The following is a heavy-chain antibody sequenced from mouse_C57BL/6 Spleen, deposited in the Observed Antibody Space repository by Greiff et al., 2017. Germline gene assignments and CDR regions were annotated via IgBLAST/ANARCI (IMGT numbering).Heavy chain of an antibody. J-gene: IGHJ4*01. D-gene: IGHD1-1*01. CDR2: FYPGSGSI. V-gene: IGHV1-62-2*01. CDR3: ASHASYYGSSYGAMDY. CDR1: GYTFTEYT. Sequence: VQLQQSGAELVKPGASVKLSCKASGYTFTEYTIHWVKQRSGQGLEWIGWFYPGSGSIKYNEKFKDKATLTADKSSCTVYMELSRLTSEDSAVYFCASHASYYGSSYGAMDYWGQGTSVTVSS.